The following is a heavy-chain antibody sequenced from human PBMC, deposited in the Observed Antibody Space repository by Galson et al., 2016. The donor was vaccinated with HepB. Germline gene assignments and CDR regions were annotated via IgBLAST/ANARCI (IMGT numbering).Heavy chain of an antibody. V-gene: IGHV3-23*05. D-gene: IGHD3-3*01. J-gene: IGHJ4*02. CDR1: GFTFDSYA. CDR3: AKDLDTSGYDLFGPWGS. CDR2: IPSNGISA. Sequence: SLRLSCAASGFTFDSYAMSWVRQAPGKGLEWISGIPSNGISAQYAGAVKGRFIISRDNSKNVLYLQMKSLRAEDTAKYYCAKDLDTSGYDLFGPWGSWGQGILVIVSS.